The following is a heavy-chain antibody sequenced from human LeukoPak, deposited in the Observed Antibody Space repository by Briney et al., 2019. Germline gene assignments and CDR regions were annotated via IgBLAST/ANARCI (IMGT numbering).Heavy chain of an antibody. CDR3: ASSQLSRDGYNPIDY. CDR1: GFTLSDYY. J-gene: IGHJ4*02. D-gene: IGHD5-24*01. Sequence: GGSLRLSCAASGFTLSDYYMSWIRQAPGKGLEWISYISDSGSTIYYANSVKGRFTISRDNAKNSLYLQMSSLRAEDTAVYYCASSQLSRDGYNPIDYWGQGTLVTVSS. CDR2: ISDSGSTI. V-gene: IGHV3-11*01.